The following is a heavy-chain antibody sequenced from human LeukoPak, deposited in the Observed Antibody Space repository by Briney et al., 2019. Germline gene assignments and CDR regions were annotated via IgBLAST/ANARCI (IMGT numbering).Heavy chain of an antibody. CDR1: GGSFSGYY. Sequence: KPSETLSLTCAVYGGSFSGYYWGWIRQPPGKGLQWIGEINHSGSTNYNPSLKSRVTISADTSKNQFSLKLSSVTAADTAVYYCATSGGPINWFDPWGQGTLVTVSS. CDR3: ATSGGPINWFDP. D-gene: IGHD2-15*01. J-gene: IGHJ5*02. CDR2: INHSGST. V-gene: IGHV4-34*01.